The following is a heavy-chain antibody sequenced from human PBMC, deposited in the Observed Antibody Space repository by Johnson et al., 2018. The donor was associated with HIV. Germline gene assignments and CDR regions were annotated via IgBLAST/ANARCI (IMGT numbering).Heavy chain of an antibody. CDR1: GFTFSSYG. D-gene: IGHD2-21*02. V-gene: IGHV3-30*02. CDR3: ARDHRAYCGGDCYSDAFDI. Sequence: QVQLVESGGGVVQPGGSLRLSCAASGFTFSSYGMHWVRQAPGKGREWVAFIRYDGSYKYYADSVKGRFTISRDNSKNTLYLQMNSLRAEDTAVYYCARDHRAYCGGDCYSDAFDIWGQGTMVTVSS. J-gene: IGHJ3*02. CDR2: IRYDGSYK.